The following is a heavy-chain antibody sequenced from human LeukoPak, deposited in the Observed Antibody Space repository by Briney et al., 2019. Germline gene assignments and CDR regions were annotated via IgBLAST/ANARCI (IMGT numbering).Heavy chain of an antibody. V-gene: IGHV1-69*13. J-gene: IGHJ4*02. CDR2: IIPIFGTA. CDR1: GGTFSSYA. CDR3: ARDGVEMATTALFDY. D-gene: IGHD5-24*01. Sequence: SVKVSCTASGGTFSSYAISWVRQAPGQGLEWMGGIIPIFGTANYAQKFQGRVTITADESTSTAYMELSSLRSEDTAVYYCARDGVEMATTALFDYWGQGTLVTVSS.